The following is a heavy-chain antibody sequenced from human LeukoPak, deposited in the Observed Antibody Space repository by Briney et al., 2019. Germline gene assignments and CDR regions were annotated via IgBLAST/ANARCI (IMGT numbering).Heavy chain of an antibody. CDR1: GFTFSDYY. Sequence: PGGSLRLSCAASGFTFSDYYMSWIRQAPGKGLEWVSYISSSGSTIYYADSVKGRFTISRDNAKNSLYLQMNSLRAEDTAVYYCARDRTEERYYYDSSGYAWDYWGQGTLVTVSS. CDR2: ISSSGSTI. V-gene: IGHV3-11*04. D-gene: IGHD3-22*01. J-gene: IGHJ4*02. CDR3: ARDRTEERYYYDSSGYAWDY.